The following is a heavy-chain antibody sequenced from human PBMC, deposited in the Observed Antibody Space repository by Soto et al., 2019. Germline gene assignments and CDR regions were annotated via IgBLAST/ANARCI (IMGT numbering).Heavy chain of an antibody. CDR3: ARQAYYYGSGSYSSFWFDP. V-gene: IGHV4-30-4*01. CDR2: IYYSGST. D-gene: IGHD3-10*01. J-gene: IGHJ5*02. Sequence: QVQLQESGPGLVKPSQTLSLTCTVSGGSISSGDYYWSWIRQPPGKGLEWIGYIYYSGSTYYNPSLKSRVTISVDTSKNQFALKLSSVTAADTAVYYCARQAYYYGSGSYSSFWFDPWGQGTPVTVSS. CDR1: GGSISSGDYY.